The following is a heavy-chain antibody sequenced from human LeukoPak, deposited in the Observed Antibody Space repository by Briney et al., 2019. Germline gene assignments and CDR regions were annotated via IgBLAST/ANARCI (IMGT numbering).Heavy chain of an antibody. D-gene: IGHD3-22*01. CDR2: IYYSGST. J-gene: IGHJ4*02. V-gene: IGHV4-39*07. CDR1: GGSISSSSYY. Sequence: SETLSLTCTVSGGSISSSSYYWGWIRQPPGKGPEWIGSIYYSGSTYYNPSLKSRVTISVDTSKNQFSLKLSSVTAADTAVYYCARGVYYDSIYYFDYWGQGTLVTVSS. CDR3: ARGVYYDSIYYFDY.